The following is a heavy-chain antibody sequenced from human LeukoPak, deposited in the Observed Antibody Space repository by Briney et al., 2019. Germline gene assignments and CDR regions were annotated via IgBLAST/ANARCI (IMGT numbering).Heavy chain of an antibody. V-gene: IGHV4-4*07. CDR2: IYSSGST. CDR3: ARSFDTHAFDI. CDR1: GDSINNYY. Sequence: TSETLSLTCTVSGDSINNYYWSWIRQPAGKGLEWIGRIYSSGSTNYNPSLKSRVAMSVGTSRNYFSLRLSFVTAADTPVYYCARSFDTHAFDIWGQGTVVTVSS. J-gene: IGHJ3*02.